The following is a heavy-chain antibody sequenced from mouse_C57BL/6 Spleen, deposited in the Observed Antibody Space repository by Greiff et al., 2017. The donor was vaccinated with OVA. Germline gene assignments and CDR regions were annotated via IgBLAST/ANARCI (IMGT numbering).Heavy chain of an antibody. V-gene: IGHV14-2*01. CDR2: IDPEDGDT. J-gene: IGHJ4*01. CDR3: ARRGYYAYMDD. Sequence: VQLQQSGAELVKPGASVKLSCTASGFNFTGYYMHWVKQRTVQGLEWIGRIDPEDGDTKYAPKFQGKATLTADTSSNTAYLPLSSLTSEDTAVYYCARRGYYAYMDDWGQGTSVTGSS. D-gene: IGHD2-1*01. CDR1: GFNFTGYY.